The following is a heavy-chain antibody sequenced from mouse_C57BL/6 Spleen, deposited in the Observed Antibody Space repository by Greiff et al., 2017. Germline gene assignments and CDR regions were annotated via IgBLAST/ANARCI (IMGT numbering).Heavy chain of an antibody. J-gene: IGHJ4*01. CDR2: ISSGGSYT. CDR3: ERQRGYYGSSYEAMDY. D-gene: IGHD1-1*01. Sequence: EVQVVESGGDLVKPGGSLKLSCAASGFTFSSYGMSWVRQTPDKRLEWVATISSGGSYTYYPDSVKGRFTISRDNAKNTLYLQMSSLKSEDTAMYYCERQRGYYGSSYEAMDYWGQGTSVTVSS. V-gene: IGHV5-6*01. CDR1: GFTFSSYG.